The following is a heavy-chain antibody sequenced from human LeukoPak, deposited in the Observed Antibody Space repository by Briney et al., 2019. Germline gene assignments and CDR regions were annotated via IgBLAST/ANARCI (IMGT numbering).Heavy chain of an antibody. V-gene: IGHV3-30-3*01. D-gene: IGHD6-13*01. Sequence: GGSLRLSCAASGFTFSSYWMSWVRQAPGKGLEWVAVISYDGTNKYYADSVKGRFTISRDNSKNTLYLQMNSLRAEDTAVYYCARDLPAAGAGYLDYWGQGTLVTVSS. CDR2: ISYDGTNK. CDR1: GFTFSSYW. CDR3: ARDLPAAGAGYLDY. J-gene: IGHJ4*02.